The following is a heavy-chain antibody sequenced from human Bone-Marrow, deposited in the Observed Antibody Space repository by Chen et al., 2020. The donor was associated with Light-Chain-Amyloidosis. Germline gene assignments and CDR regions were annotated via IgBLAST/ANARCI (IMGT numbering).Heavy chain of an antibody. D-gene: IGHD1-26*01. V-gene: IGHV1-2*02. CDR1: GYTFSDYY. J-gene: IGHJ4*02. CDR3: ARDPPGGRSPLDY. Sequence: QVQLVQSGAEVKKPGASVKVSCQASGYTFSDYYMHRVRQAPGQGLEWMGWINPKSGVTNYAQKFQGRVTMTRDTSITTAYMELSRLRSDDTAVYYCARDPPGGRSPLDYWGQGTLVTVSS. CDR2: INPKSGVT.